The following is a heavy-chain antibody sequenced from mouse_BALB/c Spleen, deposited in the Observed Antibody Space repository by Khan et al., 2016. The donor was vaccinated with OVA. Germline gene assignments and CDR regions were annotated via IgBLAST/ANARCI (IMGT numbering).Heavy chain of an antibody. CDR3: ARSNYYGSGLYAMDD. CDR1: GYTFTSYW. D-gene: IGHD1-1*01. J-gene: IGHJ4*01. CDR2: ISPGSDSS. V-gene: IGHV1S41*01. Sequence: ELVKPGASVKLSCKASGYTFTSYWINWTKQRPGQGLEWIGQISPGSDSSYYNDIFKGQSTLTVDASSNTAYIQLNSLSSEDSAVYCCARSNYYGSGLYAMDDWGQGTSVTVSS.